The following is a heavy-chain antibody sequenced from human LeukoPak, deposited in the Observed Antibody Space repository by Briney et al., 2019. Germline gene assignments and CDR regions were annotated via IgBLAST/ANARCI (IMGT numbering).Heavy chain of an antibody. V-gene: IGHV3-15*01. J-gene: IGHJ4*02. CDR2: IKSRTDGGTT. CDR3: SASKWELLMDY. CDR1: GFTFNTYA. Sequence: GGSLRLSCVASGFTFNTYAIHWVRQAPGKGLEWVGRIKSRTDGGTTDYAAPVKGRFTISRDDSKNTLYLQMNSLKSEDTAVYYCSASKWELLMDYWGQGTLVAVSS. D-gene: IGHD1-26*01.